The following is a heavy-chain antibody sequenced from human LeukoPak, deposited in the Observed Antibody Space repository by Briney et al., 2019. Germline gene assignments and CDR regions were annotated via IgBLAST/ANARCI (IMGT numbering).Heavy chain of an antibody. V-gene: IGHV3-30*04. CDR3: ARYGSGSYQAPDYFYHGMDV. CDR2: MSYDGSNI. J-gene: IGHJ6*02. Sequence: SCKASGFTFSTSAMHWVRQAPGKGLEWVAVMSYDGSNIYYADSVKGRFTISRDNFRNTLYLQMNSLRPEDTAVYYCARYGSGSYQAPDYFYHGMDVWGQGTRVTVSS. D-gene: IGHD3-10*01. CDR1: GFTFSTSA.